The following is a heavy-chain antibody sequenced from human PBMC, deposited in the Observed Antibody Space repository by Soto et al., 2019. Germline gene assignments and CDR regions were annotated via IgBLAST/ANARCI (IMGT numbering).Heavy chain of an antibody. CDR2: IYYSGST. Sequence: SETLSLTCTVSGGCISSYYWSWIRQPPGKGLEWIGYIYYSGSTNYNPSLKSRVTISVDTSKNQFSLKLSSVTAADTAVYYCARVIEYYDFWSGSKYNWFDPWGQGTLVTVSS. CDR1: GGCISSYY. CDR3: ARVIEYYDFWSGSKYNWFDP. J-gene: IGHJ5*02. D-gene: IGHD3-3*01. V-gene: IGHV4-59*01.